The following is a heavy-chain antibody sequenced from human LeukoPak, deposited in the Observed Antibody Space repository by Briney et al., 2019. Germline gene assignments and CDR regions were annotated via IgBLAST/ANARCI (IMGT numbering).Heavy chain of an antibody. V-gene: IGHV1-46*01. CDR3: ARGSTYYDILTGYHYYFDY. Sequence: ASVKVSCKASGYTFTSHYMHWVRQAPGQGLEWMGLINPSGSSTLYAQKFQGRVTMTRDMSTTTDYMELRSLRSDDTAVYYCARGSTYYDILTGYHYYFDYWGQGTLVTVSS. CDR2: INPSGSST. D-gene: IGHD3-9*01. CDR1: GYTFTSHY. J-gene: IGHJ4*02.